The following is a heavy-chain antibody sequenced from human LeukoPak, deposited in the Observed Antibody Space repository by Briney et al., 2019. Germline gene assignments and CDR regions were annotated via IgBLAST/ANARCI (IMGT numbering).Heavy chain of an antibody. CDR2: IKQDGSEK. CDR3: ARDQRCSGGSCYSSPYYYYGMDV. CDR1: GFTFSSYW. V-gene: IGHV3-7*01. D-gene: IGHD2-15*01. Sequence: GGSLRLSCAASGFTFSSYWMSWVRQAPGKGLEWVANIKQDGSEKYYVDSVKGRFTISRDNAKNSLYLQMSSLRAEDTAVYYCARDQRCSGGSCYSSPYYYYGMDVWGQGTTVTVSS. J-gene: IGHJ6*02.